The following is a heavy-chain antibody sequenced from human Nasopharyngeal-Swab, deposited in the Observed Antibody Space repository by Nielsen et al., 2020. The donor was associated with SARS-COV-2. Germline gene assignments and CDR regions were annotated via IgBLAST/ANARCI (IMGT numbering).Heavy chain of an antibody. CDR1: GFTFSDYY. J-gene: IGHJ4*02. CDR2: ISSSSSYT. V-gene: IGHV3-11*05. CDR3: AKDKEALRGVGSYDY. D-gene: IGHD3-10*01. Sequence: GESLKISCAASGFTFSDYYMSWIRQAPGKGLEWVSYISSSSSYTNYADSVKGRFTISRDNSKNTLHLHMSSLRAEDTAVYYCAKDKEALRGVGSYDYWGQGTLVTVSS.